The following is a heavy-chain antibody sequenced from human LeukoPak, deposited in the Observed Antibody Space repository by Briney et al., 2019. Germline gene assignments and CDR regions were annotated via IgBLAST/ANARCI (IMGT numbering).Heavy chain of an antibody. CDR3: ARDRDSSGWYEGFDY. CDR2: ISYDGSNK. CDR1: GFTFSSSA. J-gene: IGHJ4*02. Sequence: PGRSLRLSCAASGFTFSSSAMHWVRQAPDKGLEWVAVISYDGSNKYYADSVKGRFTISRDNSKNTLYLQMNSLRADDTAVYYCARDRDSSGWYEGFDYWAREPWSPSPQ. V-gene: IGHV3-30-3*01. D-gene: IGHD6-19*01.